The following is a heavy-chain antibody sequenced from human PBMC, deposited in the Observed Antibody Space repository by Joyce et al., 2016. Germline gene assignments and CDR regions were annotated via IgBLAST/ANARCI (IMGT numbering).Heavy chain of an antibody. J-gene: IGHJ4*02. V-gene: IGHV6-1*01. CDR1: GDLVSGTSVG. CDR3: TRSHNWGLDS. CDR2: TSYRAKWSS. D-gene: IGHD7-27*01. Sequence: QVQLQQSGPGLVEPSQTLSLTCAISGDLVSGTSVGWLWIRQSPSRGLQRVGTTSYRAKWSSDYALSVKSRITITADTSKNQCSLQLNSVTPEDTAVYYCTRSHNWGLDSWGQGTLVTVSS.